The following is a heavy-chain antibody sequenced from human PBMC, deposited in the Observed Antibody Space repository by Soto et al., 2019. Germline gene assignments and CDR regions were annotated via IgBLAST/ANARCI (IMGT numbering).Heavy chain of an antibody. CDR3: ARYCSGGSCYSGYWFDP. V-gene: IGHV1-69*06. Sequence: QVQLVQSVAEVKKPGSSVKVSCKASGGTFSSYAISWVRQAPGQGLEWMGGIIPIFGTANYAQKFQGRVTITADKSTSTAYMELSSLRSEDTAVYYCARYCSGGSCYSGYWFDPWGQGTLVTVSS. CDR1: GGTFSSYA. D-gene: IGHD2-15*01. J-gene: IGHJ5*02. CDR2: IIPIFGTA.